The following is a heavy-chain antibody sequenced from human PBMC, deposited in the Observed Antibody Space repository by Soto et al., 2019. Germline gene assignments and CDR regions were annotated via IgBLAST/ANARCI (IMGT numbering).Heavy chain of an antibody. J-gene: IGHJ4*02. CDR2: IKPNGGAT. CDR1: GYIFAGYY. V-gene: IGHV1-2*02. Sequence: QVQLVQSGAEVKMPGASVKVSCKASGYIFAGYYMAWVRQAPGQGLEWMGWIKPNGGATDYPPQFQDRVTMTRDMSITTADMDLTRLTSDDTAVYYCASVGYDDYVWGSYGLAHWGQGTLITVSS. CDR3: ASVGYDDYVWGSYGLAH. D-gene: IGHD3-16*02.